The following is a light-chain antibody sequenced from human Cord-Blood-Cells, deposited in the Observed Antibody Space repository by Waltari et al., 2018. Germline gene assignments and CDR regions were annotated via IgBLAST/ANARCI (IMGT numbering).Light chain of an antibody. Sequence: SYELTQPPSVSVSPGPTARITPSGDALPTQYAYWYQQKPGQAPVLVIYKDSERPSGIPERFSGSSSGTTVTLTISGVQAEDEADYYCQSADSSGTYWVFGGGTKLTVL. CDR3: QSADSSGTYWV. J-gene: IGLJ3*02. CDR1: ALPTQY. CDR2: KDS. V-gene: IGLV3-25*03.